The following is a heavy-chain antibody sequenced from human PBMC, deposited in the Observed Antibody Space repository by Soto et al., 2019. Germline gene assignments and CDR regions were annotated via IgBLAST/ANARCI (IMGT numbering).Heavy chain of an antibody. Sequence: SETLSLTCAVYAGSFSHYYWNWIRQSPGKGLEWIGKIKHSGSSNYNPSFRSRVSISVDMSKNQFSLRLTSVTAADTAVYYCARGGSSDWQVALDIWGQGTMVTVS. J-gene: IGHJ3*02. V-gene: IGHV4-34*01. D-gene: IGHD6-19*01. CDR3: ARGGSSDWQVALDI. CDR1: AGSFSHYY. CDR2: IKHSGSS.